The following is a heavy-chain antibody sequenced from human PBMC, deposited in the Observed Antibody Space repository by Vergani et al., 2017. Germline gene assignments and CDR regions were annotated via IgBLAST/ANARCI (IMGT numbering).Heavy chain of an antibody. CDR3: AKEVEMDRIDY. V-gene: IGHV3-30*18. J-gene: IGHJ4*02. D-gene: IGHD5-24*01. CDR2: ISYDGSNK. CDR1: GFPFSSYG. Sequence: QVQLVESGGGVVQPGRSLRLSCAASGFPFSSYGMHWVRQAPGKGLEWVAVISYDGSNKYYADSVKGRFTISRDNSKNTLYLQMNNLRAEDTAVYYSAKEVEMDRIDYWGQGTLVTVSS.